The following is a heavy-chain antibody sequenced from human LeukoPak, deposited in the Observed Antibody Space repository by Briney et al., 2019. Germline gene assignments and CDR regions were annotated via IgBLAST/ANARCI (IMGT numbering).Heavy chain of an antibody. V-gene: IGHV4-39*01. CDR2: VYCSGTT. Sequence: PSETLSLTCTVSGGFINSNNYAWVWIRQPPWKGLEWIGTVYCSGTTYYNPSLKSRVTTSVDTSKKQFSLKLTSVTAADTAVYFCARQGRRVFDYWGQGTLVTVSS. J-gene: IGHJ4*02. CDR1: GGFINSNNYA. CDR3: ARQGRRVFDY.